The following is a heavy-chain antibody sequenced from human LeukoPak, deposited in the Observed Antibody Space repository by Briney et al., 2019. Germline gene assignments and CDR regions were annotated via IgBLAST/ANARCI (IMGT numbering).Heavy chain of an antibody. J-gene: IGHJ6*03. CDR1: GGSISNNNYY. CDR2: IYYSGST. D-gene: IGHD1-26*01. CDR3: ARHSGSFYFYYYMDV. Sequence: SETLSLTCTVSGGSISNNNYYWGWIRQPPGKGLEWIGSIYYSGSTYYKPSLKSRVTISVDTSKNQFSLKLNSVTAADTAVYCCARHSGSFYFYYYMDVWGKGTTVTVSS. V-gene: IGHV4-39*07.